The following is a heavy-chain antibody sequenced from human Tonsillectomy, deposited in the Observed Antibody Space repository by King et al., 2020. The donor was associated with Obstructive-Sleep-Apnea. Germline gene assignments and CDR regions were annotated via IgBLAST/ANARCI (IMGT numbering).Heavy chain of an antibody. J-gene: IGHJ4*02. CDR3: ARVGRDYDILTGYYQPYYFDY. V-gene: IGHV4-4*02. Sequence: QLQESGPGLVKPSGTLSLTCAVSGGSISSSNWWSWVRQPPGKGLEWIGESYHSGSTNYNPSLKSRVTISVDKSENQFSLKLGSVTAADTAVYYCARVGRDYDILTGYYQPYYFDYWGQGTLVTVSS. D-gene: IGHD3-9*01. CDR2: SYHSGST. CDR1: GGSISSSNW.